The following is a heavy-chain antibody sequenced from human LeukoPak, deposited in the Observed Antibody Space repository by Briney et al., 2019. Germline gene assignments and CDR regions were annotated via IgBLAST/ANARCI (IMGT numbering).Heavy chain of an antibody. CDR1: GFTFSSYA. V-gene: IGHV3-30-3*01. CDR2: ISYDGSNK. D-gene: IGHD5-24*01. CDR3: ARVGYIDEGIDY. Sequence: GGSLRLSCAASGFTFSSYAMHWVRQAPGKGLEWVAVISYDGSNKYYADSVKGRFTISRDNSKNTLYLQMNSLRAEDTAVYYCARVGYIDEGIDYWGQGTLVTVSS. J-gene: IGHJ4*02.